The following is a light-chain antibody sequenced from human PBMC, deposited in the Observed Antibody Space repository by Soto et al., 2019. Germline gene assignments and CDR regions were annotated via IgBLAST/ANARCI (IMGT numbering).Light chain of an antibody. V-gene: IGKV1-5*03. CDR3: QHYSLYSPWT. Sequence: DIQMTQSPSTLSASVGDRVTITCRASQSINSWLAWYQQKPGKAPNLLIYKASTLESGVPSRFSGSGSGTEFTLTISSLQPDDSATYYCQHYSLYSPWTFGQGTKVDIK. CDR1: QSINSW. CDR2: KAS. J-gene: IGKJ1*01.